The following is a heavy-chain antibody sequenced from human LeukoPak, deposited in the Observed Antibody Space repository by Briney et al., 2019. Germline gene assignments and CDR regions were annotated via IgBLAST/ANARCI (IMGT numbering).Heavy chain of an antibody. Sequence: AGGSLRLSCAASGFTVSSNYMSWVRQAPGKGLEWVSVLYGSDATYYADSVKGRITISRDNSKNTLYLQMNSLKPDDTAVYYCAKGLVKEWLASGYWGQGTLVSVSS. CDR1: GFTVSSNY. V-gene: IGHV3-66*01. CDR3: AKGLVKEWLASGY. D-gene: IGHD3-3*01. J-gene: IGHJ4*02. CDR2: LYGSDAT.